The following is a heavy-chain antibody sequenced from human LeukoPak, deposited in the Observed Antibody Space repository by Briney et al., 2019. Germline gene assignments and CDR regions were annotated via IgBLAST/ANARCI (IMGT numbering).Heavy chain of an antibody. J-gene: IGHJ4*02. CDR3: ARDVPWSIAAHFDY. Sequence: PGGSLRLSCAASGFTFSSYGMSWVRQAPGKGLEWVSAISGSGGSTYYADSVKGRFTISRDNSKNTLYLQMNSLRAEDTAVYYCARDVPWSIAAHFDYWGQGTLVTVSS. D-gene: IGHD6-6*01. CDR2: ISGSGGST. V-gene: IGHV3-23*01. CDR1: GFTFSSYG.